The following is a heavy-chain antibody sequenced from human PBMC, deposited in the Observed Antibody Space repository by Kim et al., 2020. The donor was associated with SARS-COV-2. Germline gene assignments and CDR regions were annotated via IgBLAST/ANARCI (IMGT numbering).Heavy chain of an antibody. Sequence: SVKVSCKASGGTFSSYAISWVRQAPGQGLEWMGGIIPIFGTANYAQKFQGRVTITADESTSTAYMELSSLRSEDTAVYYCARGIRSSGYYPSSYYYGMDVWGQGTTVTVSS. V-gene: IGHV1-69*13. J-gene: IGHJ6*02. CDR2: IIPIFGTA. CDR3: ARGIRSSGYYPSSYYYGMDV. D-gene: IGHD3-22*01. CDR1: GGTFSSYA.